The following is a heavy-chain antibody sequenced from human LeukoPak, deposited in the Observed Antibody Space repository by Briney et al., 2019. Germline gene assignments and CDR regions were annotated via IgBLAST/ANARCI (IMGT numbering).Heavy chain of an antibody. CDR1: GGSISSYY. CDR2: IYYRGST. CDR3: ARGSKTTDAFDI. V-gene: IGHV4-59*01. J-gene: IGHJ3*02. D-gene: IGHD1-14*01. Sequence: SETLSLTCTVSGGSISSYYWIWLRQPPGKGLEGVGYIYYRGSTNYNPSLKSRVTISVDTSKNQFSLKLSSVTAADTAVYYCARGSKTTDAFDIWGQGTMVTVSS.